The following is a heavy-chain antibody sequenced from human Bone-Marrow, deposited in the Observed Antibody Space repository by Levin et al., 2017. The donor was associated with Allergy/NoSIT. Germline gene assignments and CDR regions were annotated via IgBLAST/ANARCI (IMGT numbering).Heavy chain of an antibody. CDR2: ISHSGNT. J-gene: IGHJ4*02. CDR3: ARGHWELDRFDN. D-gene: IGHD1-26*01. CDR1: GGSFSEYY. V-gene: IGHV4-34*01. Sequence: SQTLSLTCAFYGGSFSEYYWNWIRQSPGKGLEWIGEISHSGNTNYNPSLKSRVTLSVDMSRNEFSLKLSSVTAADTAMYCCARGHWELDRFDNWAQGTLVTVSS.